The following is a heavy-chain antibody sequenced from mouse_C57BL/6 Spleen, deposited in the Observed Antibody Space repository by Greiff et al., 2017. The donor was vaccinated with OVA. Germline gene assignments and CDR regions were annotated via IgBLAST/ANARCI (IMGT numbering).Heavy chain of an antibody. J-gene: IGHJ1*03. CDR1: GFTFSDYG. CDR2: ISSGSSTI. CDR3: ARPYGSSWYFDV. Sequence: EVKLMESGGGLVKPGGSLKLSCAASGFTFSDYGMHWVRQAPEKGLEWVAYISSGSSTIYYADTVKGRFTISIDNAKNTLFLQMTSLRAEDTAMYYCARPYGSSWYFDVWGTGTTVTVSS. V-gene: IGHV5-17*01. D-gene: IGHD1-1*01.